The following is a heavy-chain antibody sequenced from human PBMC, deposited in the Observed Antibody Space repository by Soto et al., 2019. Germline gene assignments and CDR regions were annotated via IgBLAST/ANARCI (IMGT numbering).Heavy chain of an antibody. Sequence: QVQLVQSGAEVKKPGSSVKVSCKASGGTFSSYAISWVRQAPGQGLEWMGGIIPIFGTANYAQKFQGRVTITADESTSTAYRELSSLRSEDTAVYYCARGGEYYDSSGDYDGACDIWGQGTMVTVSS. CDR1: GGTFSSYA. CDR2: IIPIFGTA. J-gene: IGHJ3*02. D-gene: IGHD3-22*01. CDR3: ARGGEYYDSSGDYDGACDI. V-gene: IGHV1-69*01.